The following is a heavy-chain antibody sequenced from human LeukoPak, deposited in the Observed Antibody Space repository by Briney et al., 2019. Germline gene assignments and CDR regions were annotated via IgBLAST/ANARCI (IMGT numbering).Heavy chain of an antibody. CDR2: ISAYNGNT. J-gene: IGHJ4*02. CDR1: GYTFTSYG. Sequence: ASVKVSCKASGYTFTSYGISWVRQAPGQGLEWMGWISAYNGNTNYAQKLQGRVTMTTDTSTSTAYMELSRLRSDDTAVYYCARAPYGRNYYDSSGYLPDYWGQGTLVTVSS. D-gene: IGHD3-22*01. CDR3: ARAPYGRNYYDSSGYLPDY. V-gene: IGHV1-18*01.